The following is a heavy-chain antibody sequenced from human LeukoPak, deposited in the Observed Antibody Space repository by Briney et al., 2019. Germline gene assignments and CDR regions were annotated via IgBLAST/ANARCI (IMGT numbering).Heavy chain of an antibody. CDR3: AKERVGTSCTGCYMDV. Sequence: GGSLRLSCAASGFTFSRYAMSCVRHAPEKGLEWVSSRGGSTYYADSVKGRFTISRDNSKNTLYLQMNSLRAEDTAIYYCAKERVGTSCTGCYMDVWGKGATVTVSS. D-gene: IGHD2-2*01. V-gene: IGHV3-23*01. CDR1: GFTFSRYA. J-gene: IGHJ6*03. CDR2: RGGST.